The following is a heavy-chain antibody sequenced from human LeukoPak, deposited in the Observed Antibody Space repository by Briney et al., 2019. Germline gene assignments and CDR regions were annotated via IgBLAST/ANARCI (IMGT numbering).Heavy chain of an antibody. J-gene: IGHJ5*02. CDR2: IVVGSGNT. V-gene: IGHV1-58*01. D-gene: IGHD6-13*01. CDR1: GFTFTSSA. Sequence: GASVKVSCKASGFTFTSSAVQWVRQARGQRLEWIGWIVVGSGNTNYAQKFQERVTITRDMSTSTAYMELSSLRSEDTAVYYCARPLPGIAAAGRSKGYWFDPWGQGTLVTVSS. CDR3: ARPLPGIAAAGRSKGYWFDP.